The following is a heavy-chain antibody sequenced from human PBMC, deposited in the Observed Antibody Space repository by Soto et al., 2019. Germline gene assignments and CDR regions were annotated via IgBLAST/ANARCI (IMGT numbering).Heavy chain of an antibody. V-gene: IGHV4-30-4*01. J-gene: IGHJ5*02. Sequence: SETLSLTCTVSGGSISSGDYYWSWIRQPPGKGLEWIGYIFYSGSTYYNPSLKSRVTISVDTSKNQFSLKLSSVTAADTAVYYCARYGGYEGLRFDPWGQGTLVTSPQ. CDR1: GGSISSGDYY. CDR3: ARYGGYEGLRFDP. CDR2: IFYSGST. D-gene: IGHD5-12*01.